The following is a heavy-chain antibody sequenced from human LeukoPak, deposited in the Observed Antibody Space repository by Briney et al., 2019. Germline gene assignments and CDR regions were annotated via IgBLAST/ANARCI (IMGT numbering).Heavy chain of an antibody. J-gene: IGHJ6*02. V-gene: IGHV3-64*01. CDR3: ARAQVNYDILTGYHPYYYYYGMDV. D-gene: IGHD3-9*01. CDR1: GFTFSSYA. CDR2: ISSNGGST. Sequence: GGSLRLSCAASGFTFSSYAMHWVRQAPGKGLEYVSAISSNGGSTYYANSVKGRFTISGDNSKNTLYLQMGSLRAEDMAVYYCARAQVNYDILTGYHPYYYYYGMDVWGQGTTVTVSS.